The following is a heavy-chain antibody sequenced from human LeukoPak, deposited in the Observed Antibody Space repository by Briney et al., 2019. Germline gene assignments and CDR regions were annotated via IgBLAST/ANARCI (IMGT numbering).Heavy chain of an antibody. V-gene: IGHV3-23*01. CDR3: AKGVVAGREGYYFDY. J-gene: IGHJ4*02. CDR2: ISGSGGST. CDR1: GFTFSSYA. D-gene: IGHD2-15*01. Sequence: PGASLRLSCAASGFTFSSYAMSWVRRAPGKGLEWVSAISGSGGSTYYADSVKGRFTISRDNSKNTLYLQMNSLRAEDTAVYYCAKGVVAGREGYYFDYWGQGTLVTVSS.